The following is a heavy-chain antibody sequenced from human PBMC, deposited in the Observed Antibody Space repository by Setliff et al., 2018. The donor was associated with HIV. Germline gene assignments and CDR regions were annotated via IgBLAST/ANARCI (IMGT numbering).Heavy chain of an antibody. V-gene: IGHV1-69*10. CDR3: ARNPEMAALNYFYYYMDV. D-gene: IGHD6-19*01. CDR1: GGNFRSYG. Sequence: SVKVSCKASGGNFRSYGISWVRQAPGQGLEWMGGIIPMSGVPKYAQKFQGRVTITADKSTSTAYMELSSLRSEDTAVYYCARNPEMAALNYFYYYMDVWGKGTTVPSP. J-gene: IGHJ6*03. CDR2: IIPMSGVP.